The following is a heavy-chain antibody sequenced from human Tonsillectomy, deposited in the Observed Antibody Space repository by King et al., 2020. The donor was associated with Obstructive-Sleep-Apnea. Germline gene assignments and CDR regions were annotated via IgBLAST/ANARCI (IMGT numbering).Heavy chain of an antibody. Sequence: VQLQESGPGLVKPSQTLSLICTVSGGSISSGDYYWSWIRQPPGKGLDWIGYIYYSGSTYYNPSLKSRVTISVDTSENQFSLKLSSVTAADTAVYYCARVKYSGCDFCRWFDPWGQGTLVTVSS. V-gene: IGHV4-30-4*01. CDR3: ARVKYSGCDFCRWFDP. D-gene: IGHD5-12*01. J-gene: IGHJ5*02. CDR2: IYYSGST. CDR1: GGSISSGDYY.